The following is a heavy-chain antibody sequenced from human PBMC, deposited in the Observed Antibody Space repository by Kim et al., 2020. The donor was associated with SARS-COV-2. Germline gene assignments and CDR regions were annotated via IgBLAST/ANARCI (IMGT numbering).Heavy chain of an antibody. Sequence: GGSLRLSCAGSGFTFRSYAMHWLHQAPGKGLEWVAVISHDGNSKYYADSVKGRFTIPRDNSKNTLYLQMNRLRTDETAVYYWARAWSSNWPKGCFDLWGRGTLVTVSS. CDR2: ISHDGNSK. CDR3: ARAWSSNWPKGCFDL. CDR1: GFTFRSYA. V-gene: IGHV3-30-3*01. D-gene: IGHD6-13*01. J-gene: IGHJ2*01.